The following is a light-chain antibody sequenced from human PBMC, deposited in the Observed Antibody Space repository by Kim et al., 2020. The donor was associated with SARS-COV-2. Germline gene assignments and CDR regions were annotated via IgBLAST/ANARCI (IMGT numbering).Light chain of an antibody. J-gene: IGKJ2*01. CDR2: AAS. V-gene: IGKV1-39*01. Sequence: SASVGDRVTITCRASQSISSYLNWYQQKPGKAPNLLIYAASSLQSGVPSRFSGSGSETDFTLTISNLQPEDFATYYCQQSYSTPYTFGQGTKLEI. CDR3: QQSYSTPYT. CDR1: QSISSY.